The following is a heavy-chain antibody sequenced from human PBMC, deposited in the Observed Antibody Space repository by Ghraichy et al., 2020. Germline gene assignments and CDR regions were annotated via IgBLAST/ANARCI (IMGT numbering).Heavy chain of an antibody. CDR3: ARGTLGADSSGYYYYYGMDV. CDR1: GFTVSSNY. Sequence: GGSLRLSCAASGFTVSSNYMSWVRQAPGKGLEWVSVIYSGGSTYYADSVKGRFTISRDNSKNTLYLQMNSLRAEDTAVYYCARGTLGADSSGYYYYYGMDVWGQGTTVTVSS. J-gene: IGHJ6*02. CDR2: IYSGGST. D-gene: IGHD3-22*01. V-gene: IGHV3-53*01.